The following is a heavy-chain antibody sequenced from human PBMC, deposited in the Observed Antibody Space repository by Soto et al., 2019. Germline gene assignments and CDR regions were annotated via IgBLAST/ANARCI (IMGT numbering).Heavy chain of an antibody. V-gene: IGHV4-59*08. Sequence: PSETLSLTCTVSGGSISSYYWSWIRQPPGKGLEWIGYIYYSGSTNYNPSLKSRVTISVDTSKNQFSLKLSSVTAADTAVYYCARTHSSGWYVDYYYYYGMDVWGQGTTVTVSS. D-gene: IGHD6-19*01. CDR1: GGSISSYY. CDR3: ARTHSSGWYVDYYYYYGMDV. CDR2: IYYSGST. J-gene: IGHJ6*02.